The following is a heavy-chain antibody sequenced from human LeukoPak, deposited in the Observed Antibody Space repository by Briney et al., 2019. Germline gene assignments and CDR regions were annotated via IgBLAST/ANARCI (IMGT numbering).Heavy chain of an antibody. J-gene: IGHJ3*02. Sequence: SETLSLTCTVSGGSISSSSYYWGWIRQPPGKGLEWIGSIYYSGSTYYNPSLKSRVTISVDTSKNQFSLKLSSVTAADTAVYYCASLGGGSYDAFDIWGQGTMVTVSS. V-gene: IGHV4-39*01. CDR3: ASLGGGSYDAFDI. D-gene: IGHD1-26*01. CDR2: IYYSGST. CDR1: GGSISSSSYY.